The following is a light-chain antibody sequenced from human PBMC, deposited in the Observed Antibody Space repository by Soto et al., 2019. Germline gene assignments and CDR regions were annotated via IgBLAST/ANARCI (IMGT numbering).Light chain of an antibody. CDR2: GAS. V-gene: IGKV3-15*01. CDR1: QSISSN. CDR3: QQNNNWAFT. Sequence: EMVMTQSPATLSVSPGERATLSCRASQSISSNLAWYQQNPGQAPRLLLYGASTRATGITATFSGSGAGTELTLTISSLQSEDFAIYYHQQNNNWAFTFGPGTKVDIK. J-gene: IGKJ3*01.